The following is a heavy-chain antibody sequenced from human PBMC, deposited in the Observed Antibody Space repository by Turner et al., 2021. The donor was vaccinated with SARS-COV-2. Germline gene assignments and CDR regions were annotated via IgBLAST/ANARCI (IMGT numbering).Heavy chain of an antibody. Sequence: QLKLQESGPGVVKPSETLSLTCSVSGDPITRRRFYWGWIRQSPGKGLEWLGSLYYGGATYYNPSLNNRVTVSVDTAKNQFSLRLTSVTAADTAVYSCARGISSSSRYFNWFDPWGQGTLVTVSS. D-gene: IGHD6-13*01. V-gene: IGHV4-39*01. J-gene: IGHJ5*02. CDR3: ARGISSSSRYFNWFDP. CDR2: LYYGGAT. CDR1: GDPITRRRFY.